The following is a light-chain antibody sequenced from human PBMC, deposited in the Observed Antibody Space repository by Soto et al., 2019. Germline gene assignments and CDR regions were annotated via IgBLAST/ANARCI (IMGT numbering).Light chain of an antibody. CDR3: EQYGSSPRT. CDR2: GIS. J-gene: IGKJ1*01. V-gene: IGKV3-20*01. Sequence: EIVVTQSPDTMSLSPGERATLSCRASQSVSSNYFAWYQQKPGQAPRLLIYGISSRATGIPDRFSGSGSGTDFSLTISRLEPEDFAVYYCEQYGSSPRTFGQGTKVDIK. CDR1: QSVSSNY.